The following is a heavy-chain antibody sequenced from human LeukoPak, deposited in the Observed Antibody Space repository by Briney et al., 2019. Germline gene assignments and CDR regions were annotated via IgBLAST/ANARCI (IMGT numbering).Heavy chain of an antibody. CDR2: IYYSGST. D-gene: IGHD2-15*01. Sequence: PSETLSLTCTVSGGSISSYYWGWIRQPPGKGLEWIGSIYYSGSTYYNPSLKSRVTISVDTSKNQFSLKLSSVTAADTAVYYCAREYCSGGSCYSDAFDIWGQGTMVTVSS. V-gene: IGHV4-39*07. J-gene: IGHJ3*02. CDR3: AREYCSGGSCYSDAFDI. CDR1: GGSISSYY.